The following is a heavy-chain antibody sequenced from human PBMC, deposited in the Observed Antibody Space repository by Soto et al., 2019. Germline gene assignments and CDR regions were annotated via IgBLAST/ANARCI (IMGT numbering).Heavy chain of an antibody. V-gene: IGHV4-59*08. CDR1: GGSISSYY. CDR2: IYYSGST. Sequence: SETLSLTCTVSGGSISSYYWSWIRQPPGKGLEWIGYIYYSGSTNYNPSLKSRVTISVDTSKNQFSLKLSSVTAADTAVYYCARHVCTGLLQKYCSGGSYSWFDPWGQGTLVTVSS. J-gene: IGHJ5*02. CDR3: ARHVCTGLLQKYCSGGSYSWFDP. D-gene: IGHD2-15*01.